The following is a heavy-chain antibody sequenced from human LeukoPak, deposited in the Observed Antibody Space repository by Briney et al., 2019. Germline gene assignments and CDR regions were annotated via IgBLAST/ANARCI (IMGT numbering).Heavy chain of an antibody. Sequence: PGGSLRLSCAASGFTVRSNYMSWVRQAPGKGLEWVSVLYSGGNTYYADSVKGRFTISRDNSKNTLYLQMNSLRAEDTAVYYCARLYGVRDLHFDYWGQGTLVTVSS. D-gene: IGHD4-17*01. CDR1: GFTVRSNY. CDR3: ARLYGVRDLHFDY. V-gene: IGHV3-66*01. CDR2: LYSGGNT. J-gene: IGHJ4*02.